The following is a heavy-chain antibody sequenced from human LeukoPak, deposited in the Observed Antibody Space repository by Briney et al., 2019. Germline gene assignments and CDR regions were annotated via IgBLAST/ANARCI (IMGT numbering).Heavy chain of an antibody. CDR3: ARQSSGIAATDKIDY. CDR1: GFTFSSYA. Sequence: GGSLRLSCTASGFTFSSYAMTWVRQAPGKGLEWVSSFTSMSRTIYYADSVKGRFTISRDDAKRSLYLQMNSLRVEDTAIYYCARQSSGIAATDKIDYWGQGTLVTVSS. J-gene: IGHJ4*02. D-gene: IGHD6-13*01. V-gene: IGHV3-21*01. CDR2: FTSMSRTI.